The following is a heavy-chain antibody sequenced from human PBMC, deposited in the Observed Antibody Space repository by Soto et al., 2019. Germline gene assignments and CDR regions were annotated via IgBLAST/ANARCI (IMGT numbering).Heavy chain of an antibody. D-gene: IGHD4-4*01. J-gene: IGHJ5*02. CDR3: AKVWDYSKQWFDP. Sequence: GGSLRLSCAASGFTFSSYAMSWVRQAPGKGLEWVPAISGSGGSTYYADSVKGRFTISRDNPKNTLYLQMNSLRAEDTAVYYCAKVWDYSKQWFDPWGQGTLVTVSS. V-gene: IGHV3-23*01. CDR2: ISGSGGST. CDR1: GFTFSSYA.